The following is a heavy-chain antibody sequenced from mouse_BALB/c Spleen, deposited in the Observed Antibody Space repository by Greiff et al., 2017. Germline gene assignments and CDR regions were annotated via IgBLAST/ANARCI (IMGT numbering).Heavy chain of an antibody. D-gene: IGHD2-4*01. CDR2: ISYSGST. CDR1: GYSITSDYA. CDR3: AAITTRDYAMDY. V-gene: IGHV3-2*02. J-gene: IGHJ4*01. Sequence: EVKLMESGPGLVKPSQSLSLTCTVTGYSITSDYAWNWIRQFPGNKLEWMGYISYSGSTSYNPSLKSRISITRDTSKNQFFLQLNSVTTEDTATYYCAAITTRDYAMDYWGQGTSVTVSS.